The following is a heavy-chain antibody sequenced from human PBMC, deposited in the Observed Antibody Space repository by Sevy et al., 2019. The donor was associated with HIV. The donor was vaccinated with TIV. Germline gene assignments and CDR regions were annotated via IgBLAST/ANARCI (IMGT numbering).Heavy chain of an antibody. V-gene: IGHV3-23*01. CDR3: AREEITGFDY. CDR1: GFIFRTYA. J-gene: IGHJ4*02. D-gene: IGHD3-16*01. CDR2: ISAGGGSV. Sequence: GGSLRLSCAASGFIFRTYAMTWVRQAPGKGLEWVSTISAGGGSVYYADSVKGRFTISRDNSNNRLYLQMNTLRAEDTAVYSCAREEITGFDYSGRGTLVTVSS.